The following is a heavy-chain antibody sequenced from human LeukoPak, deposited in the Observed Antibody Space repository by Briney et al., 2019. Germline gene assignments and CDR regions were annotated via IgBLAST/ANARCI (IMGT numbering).Heavy chain of an antibody. J-gene: IGHJ4*02. D-gene: IGHD6-19*01. Sequence: GGSLRLSCAASGFTFNSYSMNWVRQAPGKGLEWVSSISSSSSYIYYADSVKGRFTISRDNAKNSLYLQMNSLRAEDTAVYYCARVPTVAGAYDYWGQGTLVTVSS. CDR2: ISSSSSYI. CDR3: ARVPTVAGAYDY. V-gene: IGHV3-21*01. CDR1: GFTFNSYS.